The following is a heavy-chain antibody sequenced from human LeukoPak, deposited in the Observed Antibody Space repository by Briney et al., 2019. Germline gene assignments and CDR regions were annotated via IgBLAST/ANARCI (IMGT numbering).Heavy chain of an antibody. CDR1: GFIFNNYG. CDR2: ISNDGGGT. D-gene: IGHD3-22*01. V-gene: IGHV3-23*01. Sequence: PGGFLRLSCAASGFIFNNYGLIWVRQAPGKGLEWVSAISNDGGGTQYADFVEGRFTTSRDNSKNTLFLQMSSLRAEDTAVYYCAKGSSGYFADLWGQGTLVTVSS. J-gene: IGHJ5*02. CDR3: AKGSSGYFADL.